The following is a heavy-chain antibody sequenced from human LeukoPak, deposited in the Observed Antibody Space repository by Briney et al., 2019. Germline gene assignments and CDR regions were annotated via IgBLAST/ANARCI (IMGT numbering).Heavy chain of an antibody. V-gene: IGHV3-23*01. CDR1: GFTFSSYA. J-gene: IGHJ4*02. Sequence: EGSLRLSCAASGFTFSSYAMSWVRQAPGKGLEWVSAISGSGGSTYYADSVKGRFTISRDNSKNTLYLQMNSLRAEDTAVYYCAKDPGIMITFGGVIVPYRVPYYFDYWGQGTLVTVSS. CDR2: ISGSGGST. D-gene: IGHD3-16*02. CDR3: AKDPGIMITFGGVIVPYRVPYYFDY.